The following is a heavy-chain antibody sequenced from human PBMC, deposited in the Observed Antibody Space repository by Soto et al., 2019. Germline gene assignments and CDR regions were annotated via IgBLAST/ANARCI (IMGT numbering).Heavy chain of an antibody. D-gene: IGHD2-2*01. CDR3: VRGSYCRSTSCYDLYMDV. V-gene: IGHV1-2*04. Sequence: ASAKVSCKASGYTFTGYHMHWVRQAPGQGLEWMGWINPNSGGTNYAQKFQGWVTMTRDTPISTAYMELSRLRSDDTAVYYCVRGSYCRSTSCYDLYMDVLGKGTTVTVSS. CDR1: GYTFTGYH. J-gene: IGHJ6*03. CDR2: INPNSGGT.